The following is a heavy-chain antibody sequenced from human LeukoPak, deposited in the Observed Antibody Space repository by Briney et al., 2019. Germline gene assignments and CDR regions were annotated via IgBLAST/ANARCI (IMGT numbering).Heavy chain of an antibody. CDR3: ARRVVVIYGMDV. J-gene: IGHJ6*02. Sequence: PSETLSLTCTVSGGSISSYYWSWIRQPPGKGLEWIGYIYYSGSTNYNPSLKSRVTISVDTSKNQFSLKLSSVTAADTAVYYCARRVVVIYGMDVWGQGTPVTVSS. CDR2: IYYSGST. V-gene: IGHV4-59*01. CDR1: GGSISSYY. D-gene: IGHD3-22*01.